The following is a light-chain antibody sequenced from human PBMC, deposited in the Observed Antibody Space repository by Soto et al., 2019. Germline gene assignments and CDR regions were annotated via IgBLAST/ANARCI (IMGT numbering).Light chain of an antibody. Sequence: NQMTQSPSSLSASVGDRVTITCQASQDISNYLNWYQQKPGKAPKLLIYDASNLETGVPSRFSGSGSGTDFTFTISSLQPEDIATYYCQPYNNLPTFAQGTRLEI. CDR3: QPYNNLPT. CDR2: DAS. CDR1: QDISNY. J-gene: IGKJ5*01. V-gene: IGKV1-33*01.